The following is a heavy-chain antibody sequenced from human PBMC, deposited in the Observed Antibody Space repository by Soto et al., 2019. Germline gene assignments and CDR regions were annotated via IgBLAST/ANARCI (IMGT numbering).Heavy chain of an antibody. V-gene: IGHV1-69*13. D-gene: IGHD3-22*01. CDR2: IIPIFGTA. J-gene: IGHJ5*02. CDR1: GGTFSSYA. Sequence: SVKVSCKASGGTFSSYAISWVRQAPGQGLEWMGGIIPIFGTANYAQKFQGIVTITADESTSTAYMELRGLRSEDTAVYYCARDSSGRGSGYYGPWFDPWGQGTLVTVSS. CDR3: ARDSSGRGSGYYGPWFDP.